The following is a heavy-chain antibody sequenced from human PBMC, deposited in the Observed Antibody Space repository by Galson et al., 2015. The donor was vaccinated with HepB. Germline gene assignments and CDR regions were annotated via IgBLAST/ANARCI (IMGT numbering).Heavy chain of an antibody. J-gene: IGHJ6*02. CDR2: INSDGSST. CDR1: GFTFSSYW. D-gene: IGHD4-17*01. Sequence: SLRLSCAASGFTFSSYWMHWVRQAPGKGLVWVSRINSDGSSTSYADSVKGRFTISRDNAKNTLYLQMNSLRAEDTAVYYCARDFVLWVAVTTANGGYYYYGMDVWGQGTTVTVSS. CDR3: ARDFVLWVAVTTANGGYYYYGMDV. V-gene: IGHV3-74*01.